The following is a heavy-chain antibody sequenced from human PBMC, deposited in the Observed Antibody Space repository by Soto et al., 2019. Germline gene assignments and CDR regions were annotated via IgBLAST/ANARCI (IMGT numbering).Heavy chain of an antibody. V-gene: IGHV3-23*01. J-gene: IGHJ6*02. CDR2: ITVIGGNT. CDR1: GFPLSPFG. CDR3: ARIRGYWYGLDV. Sequence: EVQLLDSGGGLVQPGGSLRSSCAAFGFPLSPFGMTWVRQVPGKGRGGVSAITVIGGNTYYVDSVKGRFTSSRDNSKNMLYLQVNSLRVEDTAVYYCARIRGYWYGLDVWGQGTTVTVSS.